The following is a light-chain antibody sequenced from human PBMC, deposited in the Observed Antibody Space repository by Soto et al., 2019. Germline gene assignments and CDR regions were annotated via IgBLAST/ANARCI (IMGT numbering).Light chain of an antibody. V-gene: IGKV1-12*01. J-gene: IGKJ3*01. CDR1: QGIGSW. CDR3: QQANSFPLT. Sequence: DIQMTQSPSSVSASVGDRVTITCRASQGIGSWLGWYQQKPGKAPKLLIYAAASLQSGVPSRFSATFPGTEFTLTISSLQPEDLAPYFCQQANSFPLTFGPGTKVDLK. CDR2: AAA.